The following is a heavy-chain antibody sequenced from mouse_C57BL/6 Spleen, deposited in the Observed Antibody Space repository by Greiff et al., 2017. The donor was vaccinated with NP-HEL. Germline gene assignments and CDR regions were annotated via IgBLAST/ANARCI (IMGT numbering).Heavy chain of an antibody. J-gene: IGHJ3*01. CDR2: IYPGDGDT. D-gene: IGHD4-1*01. Sequence: QVHVKQSGAELVKPGASVKISCKASGYAFSSYWMNWVKQRPGKGLEWIGQIYPGDGDTNYNGKFKGKATLTADKSSSTAYMQLSSLTSEDSAVYFCAREEGKTGTAWFAYWGQGTLVTVSA. CDR3: AREEGKTGTAWFAY. CDR1: GYAFSSYW. V-gene: IGHV1-80*01.